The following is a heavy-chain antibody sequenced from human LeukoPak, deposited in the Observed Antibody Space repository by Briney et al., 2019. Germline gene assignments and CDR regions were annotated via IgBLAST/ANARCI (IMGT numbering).Heavy chain of an antibody. Sequence: GESLKISCKGSGYSFTSYWIGWVRQMPGKGLEWMGIIYPGDSDTRYSPSFQGQVTISADKSISTAYLQWSSLKASDTAMYYCARLRSPNYYDSSGYPEFDYWGQGTLVTVSS. CDR1: GYSFTSYW. V-gene: IGHV5-51*01. J-gene: IGHJ4*02. D-gene: IGHD3-22*01. CDR3: ARLRSPNYYDSSGYPEFDY. CDR2: IYPGDSDT.